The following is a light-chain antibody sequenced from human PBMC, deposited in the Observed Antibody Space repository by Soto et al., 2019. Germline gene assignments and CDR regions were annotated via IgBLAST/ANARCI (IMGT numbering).Light chain of an antibody. V-gene: IGKV3-11*01. CDR2: DAS. CDR3: QQRSNWPYT. J-gene: IGKJ2*01. CDR1: QSVSTY. Sequence: EIVLTQSPATLSLSPGERATLSCRASQSVSTYLAWYQQKPGQAPRLLIYDASNRASGIPARFSGRGSGTDFTLTISSRDPEDFAVYFCQQRSNWPYTFGQGNKLEL.